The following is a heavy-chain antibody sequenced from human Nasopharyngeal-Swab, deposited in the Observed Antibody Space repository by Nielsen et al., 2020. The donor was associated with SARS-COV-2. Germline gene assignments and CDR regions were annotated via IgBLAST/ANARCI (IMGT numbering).Heavy chain of an antibody. CDR1: GFTFVDYV. D-gene: IGHD2-2*01. Sequence: GGSLRLSCTPSGFTFVDYVVTWFRQAPGKGLEWVGFIRSKAYGGTTEYAASVKGRFSISRDDSKRIAYLQMNSLKTEDTAVYYCTGRDCSGTRCYAYTPSNSGVYHYYFMDVWGKGTTVTVSS. V-gene: IGHV3-49*03. CDR2: IRSKAYGGTT. CDR3: TGRDCSGTRCYAYTPSNSGVYHYYFMDV. J-gene: IGHJ6*03.